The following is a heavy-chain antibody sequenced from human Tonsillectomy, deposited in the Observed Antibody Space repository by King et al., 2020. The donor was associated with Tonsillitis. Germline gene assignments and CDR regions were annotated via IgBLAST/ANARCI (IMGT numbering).Heavy chain of an antibody. CDR2: INHSGST. D-gene: IGHD2-2*01. CDR1: GGSFSGYY. V-gene: IGHV4-34*01. J-gene: IGHJ6*02. Sequence: QVQLPQWGAGLLKPSETLSLTCAVYGGSFSGYYWSWIRQPPGKGLEWIGEINHSGSTNYNPSLKSRVTISVDTSKNQFPLKLSSVTAADTAVYYCAREHPRYCSSTSCYARGVYYYYYGMDVWGQGTTVTVSS. CDR3: AREHPRYCSSTSCYARGVYYYYYGMDV.